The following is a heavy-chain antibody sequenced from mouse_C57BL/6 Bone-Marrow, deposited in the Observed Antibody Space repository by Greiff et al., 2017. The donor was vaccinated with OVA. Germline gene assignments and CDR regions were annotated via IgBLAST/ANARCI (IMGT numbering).Heavy chain of an antibody. V-gene: IGHV14-4*01. CDR3: TTGWAWFAY. J-gene: IGHJ3*01. Sequence: EVQRVESGAELVRPGASVKLSCTASGFNIKDDYMHWVKQRPEQGLEWIGWIDPENGDTEYASKFKGKATLTADTASSTAYLQLSSLSSEDTAVYCCTTGWAWFAYWGQGTLVTVSA. CDR1: GFNIKDDY. CDR2: IDPENGDT.